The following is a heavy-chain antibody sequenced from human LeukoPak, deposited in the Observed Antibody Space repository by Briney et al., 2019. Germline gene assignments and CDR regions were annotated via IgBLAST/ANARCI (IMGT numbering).Heavy chain of an antibody. CDR3: ARVSGWERHYGFFDY. Sequence: PSETLSLTCTVSGCSINNNYWNWIRQPPGKGPEWIGYIRYDGNTVYNPSLQSRVTMSVDTSKNQFSLNLSSVSAPDAAVYYCARVSGWERHYGFFDYWGQGTLVAASS. J-gene: IGHJ4*02. CDR1: GCSINNNY. CDR2: IRYDGNT. V-gene: IGHV4-59*01. D-gene: IGHD3-10*01.